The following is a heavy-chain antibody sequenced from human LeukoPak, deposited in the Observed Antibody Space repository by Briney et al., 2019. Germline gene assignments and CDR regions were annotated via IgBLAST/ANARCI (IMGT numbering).Heavy chain of an antibody. CDR2: ISTSSSYI. CDR3: AKDDFYGGQPSHFDY. V-gene: IGHV3-21*01. Sequence: PGGSLRLSCAASGFTFSSYNMNWVRQAPGKGLEWVSSISTSSSYIYYTDSVKGRFTISRDNAKNSLYLQMNSLRAEDTAMYYCAKDDFYGGQPSHFDYWGQGTLVTVSS. J-gene: IGHJ4*02. CDR1: GFTFSSYN. D-gene: IGHD4-23*01.